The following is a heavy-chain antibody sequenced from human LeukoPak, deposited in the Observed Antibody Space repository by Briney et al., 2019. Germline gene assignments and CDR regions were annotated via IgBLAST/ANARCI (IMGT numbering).Heavy chain of an antibody. D-gene: IGHD2-2*01. CDR1: GFTFSSYA. CDR3: ARSDIVVVPAAPDY. V-gene: IGHV3-30-3*01. CDR2: ISYDGSNK. J-gene: IGHJ4*02. Sequence: QPGGSLRLSCAASGFTFSSYAIHWVRQAPGKGLEWVAVISYDGSNKYYADSVKGRFTISRDNSKNTLYLQMNSLRAEDTAVYYCARSDIVVVPAAPDYWGQGTLVTVSS.